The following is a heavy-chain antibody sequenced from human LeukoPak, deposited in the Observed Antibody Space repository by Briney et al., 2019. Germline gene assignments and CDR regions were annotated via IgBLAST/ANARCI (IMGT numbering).Heavy chain of an antibody. CDR2: INRSGIT. CDR1: GGSFSGSY. J-gene: IGHJ6*02. V-gene: IGHV4-34*01. Sequence: SETLSLTCAVSGGSFSGSYWIWLRQPPGMGLEWIGEINRSGITYYSPSLKSRITISVDTSKNQFSLQLNSVTPEDTAVYYCAREGEYKVGHYYYGMDVWGQGTTVTVSS. D-gene: IGHD3-10*01. CDR3: AREGEYKVGHYYYGMDV.